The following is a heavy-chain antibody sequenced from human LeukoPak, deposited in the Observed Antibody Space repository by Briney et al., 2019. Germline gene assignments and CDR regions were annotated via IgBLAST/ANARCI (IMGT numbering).Heavy chain of an antibody. Sequence: SETLSLTCTVSSGSITSYYWSWIRQPPGKGLEWIGYIYYSGSTNHNPSLKSRVTISVDTSKKQFSLKLSSVTAADTAVYYCARTPLGDSSSWPYYFHYWGQGTLVTVSS. J-gene: IGHJ4*02. CDR2: IYYSGST. CDR1: SGSITSYY. D-gene: IGHD6-13*01. V-gene: IGHV4-59*01. CDR3: ARTPLGDSSSWPYYFHY.